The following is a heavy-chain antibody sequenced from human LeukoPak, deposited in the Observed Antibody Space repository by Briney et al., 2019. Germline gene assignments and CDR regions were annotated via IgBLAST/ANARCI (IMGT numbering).Heavy chain of an antibody. Sequence: ASVKVSCKASGYTFTGYYMHWVRQAPGQGLEWMGWINPNSGGTNYAQKLQGRVTMTTDTSTSTAYMELRSLRSDDTAVYYCAREPGYYDILTGYLPDVWGKGTTVTISS. J-gene: IGHJ6*04. CDR3: AREPGYYDILTGYLPDV. CDR1: GYTFTGYY. V-gene: IGHV1-2*02. CDR2: INPNSGGT. D-gene: IGHD3-9*01.